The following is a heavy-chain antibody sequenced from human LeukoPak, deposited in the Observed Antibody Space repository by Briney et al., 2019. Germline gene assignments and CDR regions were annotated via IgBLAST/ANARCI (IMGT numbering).Heavy chain of an antibody. Sequence: GGSLRLSCAASGLTFSSYSMNWVRQAPGKGLEWVSSISSSSSYIYYADSVKGRFTISRDNAKNSLYRQMNSLRAEDTAVYYCARVGATVLFGVQYWGQGTLVTVSS. CDR3: ARVGATVLFGVQY. J-gene: IGHJ4*02. CDR2: ISSSSSYI. V-gene: IGHV3-21*01. CDR1: GLTFSSYS. D-gene: IGHD1-26*01.